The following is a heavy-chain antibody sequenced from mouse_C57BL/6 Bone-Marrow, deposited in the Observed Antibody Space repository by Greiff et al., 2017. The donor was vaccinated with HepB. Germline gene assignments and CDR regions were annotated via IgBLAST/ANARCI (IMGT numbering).Heavy chain of an antibody. CDR2: IWSGGST. CDR3: ASSLRPSWFAY. D-gene: IGHD1-2*01. CDR1: GFSLTSYG. J-gene: IGHJ3*01. Sequence: VQLQHSGPGLVQPSQSLSITCTVSGFSLTSYGVHWVRQSPGKGLEWLGVIWSGGSTDYNAAFISRLSISKDNSKSQVFFKMNSLQADDTAIYYCASSLRPSWFAYWGQGTLVTVSA. V-gene: IGHV2-2*01.